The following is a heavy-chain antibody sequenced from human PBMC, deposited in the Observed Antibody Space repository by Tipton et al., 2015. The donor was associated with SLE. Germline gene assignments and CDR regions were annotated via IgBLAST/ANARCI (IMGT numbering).Heavy chain of an antibody. D-gene: IGHD3-10*01. Sequence: LRLSCAVYGGSFSGYYWNWIRLPPGKGLEWIGYIYYAGSTNYNPSLKSRVAISLDTPKNQFSLRLSSVTAADTAVYYCARGVSGYFHYCYMDVWGRGTTVTISS. CDR1: GGSFSGYY. V-gene: IGHV4-59*12. CDR3: ARGVSGYFHYCYMDV. J-gene: IGHJ6*03. CDR2: IYYAGST.